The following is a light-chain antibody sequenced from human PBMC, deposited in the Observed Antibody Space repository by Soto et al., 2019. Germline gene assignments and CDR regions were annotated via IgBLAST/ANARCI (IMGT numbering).Light chain of an antibody. CDR1: QSLLYSSNNRNY. CDR3: QHCHSSPPT. Sequence: DIVMTQSPDSLAVSLGERATINCKSSQSLLYSSNNRNYLAWYQQKPGQPPKMLIYWASTRESGVPDRFSGSGSGTDFSLANSSVHDEDVAVYYCQHCHSSPPTFGQGTTVEIK. J-gene: IGKJ1*01. CDR2: WAS. V-gene: IGKV4-1*01.